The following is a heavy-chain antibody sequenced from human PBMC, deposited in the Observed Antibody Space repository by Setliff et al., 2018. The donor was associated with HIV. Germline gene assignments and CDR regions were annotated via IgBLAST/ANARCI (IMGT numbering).Heavy chain of an antibody. CDR3: AREEYTQYYFDY. J-gene: IGHJ4*02. D-gene: IGHD6-6*01. Sequence: GGSLRLSCAASGFTFSTYWMHWVRQAPGKGLVWVSRISRDGGSTSYADSVKGRFTISRDNSKNTLYLQMNSLRAEDTAVYYCAREEYTQYYFDYWGQGTLVTVSS. CDR1: GFTFSTYW. V-gene: IGHV3-74*01. CDR2: ISRDGGST.